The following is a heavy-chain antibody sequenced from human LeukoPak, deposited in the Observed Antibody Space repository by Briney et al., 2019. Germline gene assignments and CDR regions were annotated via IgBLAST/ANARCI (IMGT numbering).Heavy chain of an antibody. CDR3: AKPRRGSRWQEGDAFDI. Sequence: PGGSLRLSCAASGFTFSSYGMSWVRQAPGKGLEWVSAISGSGGSTYYADSVKGRFTISRDNSKNTLYLQMNSLRAEDTAVYYCAKPRRGSRWQEGDAFDIWGQGTMVTVSS. J-gene: IGHJ3*02. CDR2: ISGSGGST. D-gene: IGHD6-13*01. V-gene: IGHV3-23*01. CDR1: GFTFSSYG.